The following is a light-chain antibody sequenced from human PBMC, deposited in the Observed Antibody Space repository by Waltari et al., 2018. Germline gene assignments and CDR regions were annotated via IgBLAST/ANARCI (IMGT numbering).Light chain of an antibody. CDR3: QQYNNWPPLYT. Sequence: EIVMTQSLATLSMSPGERATLSCRASQSISTNLAWYQQRPGQAPRLLIYDTSTRATGIPVKFSGSGSGTEFTLTISDLQPEDFAVYYCQQYNNWPPLYTFGQGTKLDIK. J-gene: IGKJ2*01. CDR1: QSISTN. CDR2: DTS. V-gene: IGKV3-15*01.